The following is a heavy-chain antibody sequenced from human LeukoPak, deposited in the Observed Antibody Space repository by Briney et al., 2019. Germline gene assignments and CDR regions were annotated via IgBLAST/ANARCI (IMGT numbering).Heavy chain of an antibody. CDR1: GFTFSSYA. Sequence: GGSLRLSCAASGFTFSSYAMSWVRQAPGKGLEWLSAISGSGGSTYYADSVKGRFTISRDNSKNTLYLQMNSLRAEDTAVYYCAKGPPVLLWFGEDTDYWGEGTLVTVSS. V-gene: IGHV3-23*01. CDR2: ISGSGGST. D-gene: IGHD3-10*01. CDR3: AKGPPVLLWFGEDTDY. J-gene: IGHJ4*02.